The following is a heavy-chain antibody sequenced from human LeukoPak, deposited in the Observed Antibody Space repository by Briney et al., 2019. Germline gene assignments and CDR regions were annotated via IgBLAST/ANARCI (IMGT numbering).Heavy chain of an antibody. D-gene: IGHD3-22*01. Sequence: GESLKISCKGSGYSFTTYWIGWVRQMPGKGLEWMGIIYPGDSDTRYSPSFQDQVTISADKSISTAFLQWSSLKASDTAIYYCARHLVYDIVGYGDFWGPGTRVTVSS. V-gene: IGHV5-51*01. J-gene: IGHJ4*02. CDR2: IYPGDSDT. CDR3: ARHLVYDIVGYGDF. CDR1: GYSFTTYW.